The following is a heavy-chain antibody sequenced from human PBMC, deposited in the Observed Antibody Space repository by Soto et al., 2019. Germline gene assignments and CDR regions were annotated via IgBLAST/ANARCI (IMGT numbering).Heavy chain of an antibody. V-gene: IGHV4-59*01. CDR1: GGSISRYY. J-gene: IGHJ5*02. Sequence: KPSETLSLTCTVSGGSISRYYWSWIRQPPGKGLEWIGYIYYSGSTNYNPSLKSRVTISVDTSKNQFSLKLSSVTAADTAVYYCARDHRAYLDPWGQGTLVTVSS. CDR2: IYYSGST. CDR3: ARDHRAYLDP. D-gene: IGHD2-2*02.